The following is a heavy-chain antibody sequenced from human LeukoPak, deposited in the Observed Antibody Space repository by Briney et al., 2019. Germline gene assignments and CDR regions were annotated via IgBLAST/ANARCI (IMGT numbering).Heavy chain of an antibody. Sequence: GGSLRLSCGTSGFTFSSFNIHWVRQAPGKGLEWVAVISYDGSNKYYADSVKGRFTISRDNSKNTLYLQMNSLRAEDTAVYYCAKESLAGTGGYFQHWGQGTLVTVSS. V-gene: IGHV3-30*18. CDR3: AKESLAGTGGYFQH. J-gene: IGHJ1*01. D-gene: IGHD6-13*01. CDR1: GFTFSSFN. CDR2: ISYDGSNK.